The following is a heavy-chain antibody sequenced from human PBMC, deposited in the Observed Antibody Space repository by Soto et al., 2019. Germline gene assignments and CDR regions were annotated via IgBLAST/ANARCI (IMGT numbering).Heavy chain of an antibody. Sequence: ASVKVSCKASGYTFTSYGIHWVRQAPGQRLEWTGWINAGNGNTKYSEKFQGRVTITRDTSASTAYLELSSLRSEDTAVYYCARDTNDSSAYCHHYYYGMDVWGHGTTVTVSS. J-gene: IGHJ6*02. CDR1: GYTFTSYG. CDR3: ARDTNDSSAYCHHYYYGMDV. CDR2: INAGNGNT. V-gene: IGHV1-3*01. D-gene: IGHD3-22*01.